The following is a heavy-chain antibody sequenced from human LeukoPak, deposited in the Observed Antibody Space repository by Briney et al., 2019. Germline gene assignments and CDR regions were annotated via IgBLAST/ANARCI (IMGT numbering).Heavy chain of an antibody. CDR3: ARDYVYAFDY. J-gene: IGHJ4*02. V-gene: IGHV3-48*01. D-gene: IGHD2/OR15-2a*01. CDR2: ISGSGDAK. CDR1: GFSFSSYS. Sequence: GGSLRLSCAASGFSFSSYSMNWVRQAPGKGLEWVSYISGSGDAKHYTDSVKGRFTISRDNAKNALYLQMNSLRAEDTAVYFCARDYVYAFDYWGQGTLVTVSS.